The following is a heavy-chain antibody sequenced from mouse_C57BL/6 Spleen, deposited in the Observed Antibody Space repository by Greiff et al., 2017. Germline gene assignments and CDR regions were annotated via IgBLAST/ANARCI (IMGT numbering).Heavy chain of an antibody. CDR1: GFTFSSYG. J-gene: IGHJ2*01. D-gene: IGHD2-3*01. CDR2: ISSGGSYT. CDR3: AGHDLGHYLNY. V-gene: IGHV5-6*02. Sequence: EVKLEESGGDLVKPGGSLKLSCAASGFTFSSYGMSWVRQTPDKRLEWVATISSGGSYTYYPDSVKGRFTISRDNAKNTLYLLMSSLKSEDPAIYYCAGHDLGHYLNYWGQGTTLTVSS.